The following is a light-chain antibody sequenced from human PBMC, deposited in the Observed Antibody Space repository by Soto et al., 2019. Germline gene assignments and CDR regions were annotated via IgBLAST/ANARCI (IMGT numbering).Light chain of an antibody. CDR2: GAS. Sequence: EIVLTQSPGTLPLSPGERATLSCRASQSVNKYLAWYQQKPGQAPRLLIYGASTRATGIPDRFSGSGSGTDFTLTISRLEPEDFGVYYCQQYGSSYWTFGQGTKVDI. CDR1: QSVNKY. CDR3: QQYGSSYWT. V-gene: IGKV3-20*01. J-gene: IGKJ1*01.